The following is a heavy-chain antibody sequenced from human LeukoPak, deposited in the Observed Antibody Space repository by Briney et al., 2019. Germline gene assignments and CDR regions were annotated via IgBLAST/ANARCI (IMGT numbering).Heavy chain of an antibody. CDR2: IIPILGIA. J-gene: IGHJ4*02. D-gene: IGHD1-26*01. CDR3: ANKRGGSGSYAADY. Sequence: ASVKVSCKASGGTFSSYAISWVRQAPGQGLEWMGGIIPILGIANDAQKFQGRVTITADKSTSTAYMELSSLRSEDTAVYYCANKRGGSGSYAADYWGQGTLVTVSS. V-gene: IGHV1-69*04. CDR1: GGTFSSYA.